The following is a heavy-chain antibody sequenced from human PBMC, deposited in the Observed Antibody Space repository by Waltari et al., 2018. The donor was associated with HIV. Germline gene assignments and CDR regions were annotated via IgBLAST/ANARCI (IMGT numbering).Heavy chain of an antibody. D-gene: IGHD1-26*01. CDR2: ITSRSMTI. V-gene: IGHV3-48*01. CDR3: ATYSGHDSTAFDI. J-gene: IGHJ3*02. CDR1: GFPFSRYT. Sequence: EVQVVESGGGLVQRGGSVRLSCAASGFPFSRYTMNWVRQATGKGPELLSDITSRSMTINYADSVKGRFTISRDNSKNSLYLQMNSLRVEDTAVYYCATYSGHDSTAFDIWGRGTMVNVSS.